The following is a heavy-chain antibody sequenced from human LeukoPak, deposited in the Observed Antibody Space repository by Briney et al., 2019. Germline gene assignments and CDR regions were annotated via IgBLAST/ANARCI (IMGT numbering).Heavy chain of an antibody. J-gene: IGHJ4*02. CDR3: ARGVGVVAATARYFDY. V-gene: IGHV4-59*01. Sequence: SETLSLTCAVYGGSFSGDYWSWIRQPPGKGLEWIGYIYYSGSTNYNPSLKSRVTISVDTSKNQFSLKLSSVTAADTAVYYCARGVGVVAATARYFDYWGQGTLVTVSS. CDR2: IYYSGST. D-gene: IGHD2-15*01. CDR1: GGSFSGDY.